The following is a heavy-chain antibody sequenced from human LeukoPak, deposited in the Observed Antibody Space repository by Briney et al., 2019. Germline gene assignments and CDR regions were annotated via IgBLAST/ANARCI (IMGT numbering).Heavy chain of an antibody. J-gene: IGHJ3*02. V-gene: IGHV3-9*03. D-gene: IGHD5-12*01. CDR3: ARGYSGYDLTGDAFDI. CDR1: GFTFYDYA. Sequence: PGGSLRLSCAASGFTFYDYAMHWVRQAPGKGLEGGSGISWNSGSIGYADSVKGRFTISRDNAKNSLYLQMNSLRAEDMALYYCARGYSGYDLTGDAFDIWGQGTMVTVSS. CDR2: ISWNSGSI.